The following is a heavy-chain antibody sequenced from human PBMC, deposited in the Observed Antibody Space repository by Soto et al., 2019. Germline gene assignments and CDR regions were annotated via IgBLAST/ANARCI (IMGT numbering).Heavy chain of an antibody. CDR2: IIPILGIA. J-gene: IGHJ4*02. CDR1: GGTFSSYT. CDR3: ARGLHYDSISLDDY. V-gene: IGHV1-69*02. D-gene: IGHD3-22*01. Sequence: QVQLVQSGAEVKKPGSSVKVSCKASGGTFSSYTISWVRQAPGQGLEWMGRIIPILGIANYAQKFQGRVTITAAKPTTTAYMELSSRRSEDTAVYYCARGLHYDSISLDDYWGQGTLVTVSS.